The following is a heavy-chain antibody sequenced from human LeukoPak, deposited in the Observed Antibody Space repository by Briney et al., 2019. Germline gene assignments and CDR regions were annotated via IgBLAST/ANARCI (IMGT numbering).Heavy chain of an antibody. Sequence: GGSLRLSCAASGYPFNAYWMTWVRQAPGKGLEWVANIRQDGDTKYYVDSVKGRFTISRDNAMNSLYLQMNSLRAEDTAIYYCARSLPYGTTWYGRSDFWGQGTLVTVSS. CDR1: GYPFNAYW. J-gene: IGHJ4*02. D-gene: IGHD6-13*01. CDR2: IRQDGDTK. CDR3: ARSLPYGTTWYGRSDF. V-gene: IGHV3-7*03.